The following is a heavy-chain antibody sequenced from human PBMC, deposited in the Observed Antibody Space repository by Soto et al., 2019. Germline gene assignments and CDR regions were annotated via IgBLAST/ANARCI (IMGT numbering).Heavy chain of an antibody. CDR3: ARDNPYTNSFGNWFDP. J-gene: IGHJ5*02. D-gene: IGHD6-13*01. V-gene: IGHV1-69*01. CDR2: IIPVFGTV. Sequence: QVRLVQYGAEVKKPGSSVKVSCKASGGTFSNYAITWLRLAPGQGLEWLVGIIPVFGTVNYAQKFQGRVTISADESTSTAYMELKRLRSEDTAVYYCARDNPYTNSFGNWFDPWGQGTLVSVS. CDR1: GGTFSNYA.